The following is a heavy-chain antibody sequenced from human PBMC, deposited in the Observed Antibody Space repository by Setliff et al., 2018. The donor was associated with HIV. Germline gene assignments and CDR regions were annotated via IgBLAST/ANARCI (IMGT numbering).Heavy chain of an antibody. CDR2: IYYSGNT. V-gene: IGHV4-59*11. D-gene: IGHD1-7*01. Sequence: SETLSLTCTVSGGSISSHYWSWIRQPPGKGLEWIGYIYYSGNTNYNPSLKSRVTISVDTSKNQFSLKLSSVTAADTAVYYCARHRGMPGTTWYNHYMDVWGTGATVTVSS. J-gene: IGHJ6*03. CDR1: GGSISSHY. CDR3: ARHRGMPGTTWYNHYMDV.